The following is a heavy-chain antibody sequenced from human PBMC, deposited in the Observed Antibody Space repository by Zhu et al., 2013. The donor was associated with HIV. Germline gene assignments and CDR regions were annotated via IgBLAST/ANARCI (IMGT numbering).Heavy chain of an antibody. CDR1: GYTFTNYY. CDR3: ARVIYDYGSRGINNWFDP. V-gene: IGHV1-2*02. D-gene: IGHD5-12*01. CDR2: INPNSGGT. Sequence: QVQLVQSGAEVKKPGASVKVSCKASGYTFTNYYINWVRQAPGQGLEWMGWINPNSGGTNYAQKFQGRVTMTRDTSISTAYMELSRLRSDDTAVYYCARVIYDYGSRGINNWFDPWGQGTLVTVSS. J-gene: IGHJ5*02.